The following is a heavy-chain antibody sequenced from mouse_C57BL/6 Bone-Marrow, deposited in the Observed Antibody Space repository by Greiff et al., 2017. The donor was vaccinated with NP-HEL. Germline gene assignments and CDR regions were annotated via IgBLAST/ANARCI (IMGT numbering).Heavy chain of an antibody. Sequence: EVKLQESGGGLVKPGGSLKLSCAASGFTFSDYGMHWVRQAPEKGLEWVAYISSGSSTIYYADTVQGRFTISRDNAKNTLFLQMTSLRSDDTAMYYCARVYDYDGAWFAYWGQGTLVTVSA. V-gene: IGHV5-17*01. CDR3: ARVYDYDGAWFAY. CDR1: GFTFSDYG. J-gene: IGHJ3*01. CDR2: ISSGSSTI. D-gene: IGHD2-4*01.